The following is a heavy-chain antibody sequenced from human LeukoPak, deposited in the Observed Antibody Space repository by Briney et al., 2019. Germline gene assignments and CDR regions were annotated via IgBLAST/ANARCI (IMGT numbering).Heavy chain of an antibody. Sequence: ASVKVTCKASGYTFTSYYMHWVRQAPAQGLEWMGIINPSGGSTSCAQKFHGRVTMTGDMSTSTVYMELSSLRSENTAVDYCARVFTTGSSTSCYREYDYWGQGTLVTVSS. CDR1: GYTFTSYY. D-gene: IGHD2-2*02. V-gene: IGHV1-46*01. J-gene: IGHJ4*02. CDR2: INPSGGST. CDR3: ARVFTTGSSTSCYREYDY.